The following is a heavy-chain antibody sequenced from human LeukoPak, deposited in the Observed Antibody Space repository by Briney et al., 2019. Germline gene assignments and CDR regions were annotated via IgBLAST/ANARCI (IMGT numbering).Heavy chain of an antibody. Sequence: PGGSLRLSCAASGFTFSSYGMHWVRQVPGKGLEWVAVISYDGSNKYYADSVKGRFTISRDNSKNTLYLQMNSLRAEDTAVYYCAKPRMLSAAAFDYWGQGTLVTVSS. CDR1: GFTFSSYG. CDR3: AKPRMLSAAAFDY. D-gene: IGHD6-13*01. V-gene: IGHV3-30*18. CDR2: ISYDGSNK. J-gene: IGHJ4*02.